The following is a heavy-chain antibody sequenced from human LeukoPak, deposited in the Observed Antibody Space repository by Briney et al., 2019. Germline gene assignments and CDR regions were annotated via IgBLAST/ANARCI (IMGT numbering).Heavy chain of an antibody. CDR2: ISWNSGSI. CDR3: ARTSGSYSPFDY. D-gene: IGHD3-10*01. V-gene: IGHV3-9*01. Sequence: RSLRLSCAASGFTFDDYAMHWVRQAPGKGLEWVSGISWNSGSIGYADSVKGRFTISRDNAKNSLYLQMNSLRAEDTALYYCARTSGSYSPFDYWGQGTLVTVSS. CDR1: GFTFDDYA. J-gene: IGHJ4*02.